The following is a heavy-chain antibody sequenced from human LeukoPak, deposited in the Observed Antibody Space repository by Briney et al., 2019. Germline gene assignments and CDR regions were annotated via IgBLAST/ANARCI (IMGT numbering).Heavy chain of an antibody. V-gene: IGHV1-18*01. D-gene: IGHD6-6*01. CDR1: GYTFTSYG. J-gene: IGHJ4*02. Sequence: GASVKVSCKASGYTFTSYGISWVRQAPGQGLEWMGWISAYNGNTNSAQKLQGRVTMTTDTSTSTAYMELRSLRSDDTAVYYCARSAYSSSSGAYYFDYWGQGTLVTVSS. CDR2: ISAYNGNT. CDR3: ARSAYSSSSGAYYFDY.